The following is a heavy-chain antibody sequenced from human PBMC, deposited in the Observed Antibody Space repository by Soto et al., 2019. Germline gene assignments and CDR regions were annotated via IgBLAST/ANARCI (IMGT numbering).Heavy chain of an antibody. CDR1: GYTFTSYG. J-gene: IGHJ3*02. CDR2: ISAYNGNT. Sequence: ASVKVSCKASGYTFTSYGISWVRQAPGQGLEWMGWISAYNGNTNYAQKLQGRVTMTTDTSTSTAYMELRSLRSDDTAVYYCARYCTNGVCHHDAFDIWGQGTMDTVSS. D-gene: IGHD2-8*01. CDR3: ARYCTNGVCHHDAFDI. V-gene: IGHV1-18*01.